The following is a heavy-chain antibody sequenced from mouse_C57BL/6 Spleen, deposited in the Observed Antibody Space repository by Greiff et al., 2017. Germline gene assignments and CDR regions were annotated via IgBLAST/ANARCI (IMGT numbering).Heavy chain of an antibody. Sequence: VQLQQSGAELVKPGASVKISCKASGYAFSSYWMNWVKQRPGKGLEGIGKIYPGDGDTNYNGKFKGKATLTADKSSSTAYMQLSSLTSEDSAVYFCAREGTTAYFDYWGQGTTLTVSS. CDR2: IYPGDGDT. CDR3: AREGTTAYFDY. CDR1: GYAFSSYW. J-gene: IGHJ2*01. V-gene: IGHV1-80*01. D-gene: IGHD1-2*01.